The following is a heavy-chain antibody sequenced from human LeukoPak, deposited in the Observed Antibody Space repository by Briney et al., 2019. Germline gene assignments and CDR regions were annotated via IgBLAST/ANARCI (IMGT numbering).Heavy chain of an antibody. CDR1: GYSISSGYY. V-gene: IGHV4-38-2*02. Sequence: PSETLSLTCTVSGYSISSGYYWGWIRQPPGKGLEWIGSIYHSGSTYYNPSLKSRVTISVDTSKNQFSLKLSSVTAADTAVYYCASLLYGDYGSPSLKDYWGQGTLVTVSS. CDR2: IYHSGST. D-gene: IGHD4-17*01. CDR3: ASLLYGDYGSPSLKDY. J-gene: IGHJ4*02.